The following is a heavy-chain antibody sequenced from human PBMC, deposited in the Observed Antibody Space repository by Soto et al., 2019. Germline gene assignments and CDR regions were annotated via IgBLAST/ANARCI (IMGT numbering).Heavy chain of an antibody. CDR3: ARLQLRALVTYPSDT. J-gene: IGHJ5*02. CDR1: DFTFGDHY. V-gene: IGHV3-11*01. D-gene: IGHD1-1*01. Sequence: LRLSCVGSDFTFGDHYFSWVRQAPGKGLEWLAFTSNGKMRYYAKSVEGRTTISRDDAKNSVYLQMSSLRPGGAAVYYCARLQLRALVTYPSDTRGLAVLVTVCS. CDR2: TSNGKMR.